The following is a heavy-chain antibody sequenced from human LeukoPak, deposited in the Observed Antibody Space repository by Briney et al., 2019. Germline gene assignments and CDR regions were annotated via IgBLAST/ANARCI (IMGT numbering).Heavy chain of an antibody. D-gene: IGHD3-3*01. CDR3: ARGGKFLRSGPDY. CDR1: GFTFSSYG. CDR2: ISYDGSNK. Sequence: GGSLRLSCAASGFTFSSYGMHWVRQAPGKGLEWVAVISYDGSNKYYADSVKGRFTISRDNAQNSLYLQMNSLRVEDTAFYYCARGGKFLRSGPDYRGQGTLVIVSS. V-gene: IGHV3-30*03. J-gene: IGHJ4*02.